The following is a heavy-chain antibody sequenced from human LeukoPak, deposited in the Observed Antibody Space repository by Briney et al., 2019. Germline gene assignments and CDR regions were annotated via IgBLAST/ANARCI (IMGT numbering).Heavy chain of an antibody. J-gene: IGHJ4*02. V-gene: IGHV4-59*12. D-gene: IGHD3-10*01. CDR2: IYYSGST. Sequence: SETLSLTCTVSGGSISSYYWSWIRQPPGKGLEWIGYIYYSGSTNYNPSLKSRVTISVDTSKNQFSLKLSSVTAADTAVYYCARDERFGGYFDYWGQGTLVTVSS. CDR3: ARDERFGGYFDY. CDR1: GGSISSYY.